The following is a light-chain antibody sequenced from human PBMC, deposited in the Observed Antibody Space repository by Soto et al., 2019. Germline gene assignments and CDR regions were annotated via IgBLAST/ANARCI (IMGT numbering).Light chain of an antibody. CDR3: QQYDNLPLT. V-gene: IGKV1-33*01. CDR1: QDISNY. CDR2: DAS. Sequence: DIQMTQSPSSLSASVGDRVTITCQASQDISNYLNWYPKKPGKAPKLLIYDASNLETGVPSRLSGSGSGTDFTFTISSLQPEESATYYCQQYDNLPLTFGGGTKVDI. J-gene: IGKJ4*01.